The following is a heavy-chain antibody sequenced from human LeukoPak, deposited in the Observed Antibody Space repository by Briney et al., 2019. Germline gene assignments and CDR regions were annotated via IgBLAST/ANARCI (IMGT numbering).Heavy chain of an antibody. Sequence: GGSLRLSCAASGFTFSSYAMSWVRQAPGKGLEWVTAISGSGGSTYYADSVKGRFTISRDNSKDTLYLQMNSLRAEDTAVYYCAKALSYCSGGSCYSGLSYYYYGMDVWGQGTTVTVSS. D-gene: IGHD2-15*01. CDR2: ISGSGGST. CDR1: GFTFSSYA. J-gene: IGHJ6*02. CDR3: AKALSYCSGGSCYSGLSYYYYGMDV. V-gene: IGHV3-23*01.